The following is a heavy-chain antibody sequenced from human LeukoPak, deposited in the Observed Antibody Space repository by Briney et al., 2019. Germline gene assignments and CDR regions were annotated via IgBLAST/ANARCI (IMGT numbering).Heavy chain of an antibody. Sequence: GASVKVSCKASGYTFTNYYIHWVRQAPGQGLEWMGWIKPNSGGTNYVQKFQGRVTMTRDTSISTAYMELSRLRSDDTAVYYCARGSIVGATFDYFDYWGQGTLVTVSS. V-gene: IGHV1-2*02. CDR3: ARGSIVGATFDYFDY. CDR1: GYTFTNYY. D-gene: IGHD1-26*01. J-gene: IGHJ4*02. CDR2: IKPNSGGT.